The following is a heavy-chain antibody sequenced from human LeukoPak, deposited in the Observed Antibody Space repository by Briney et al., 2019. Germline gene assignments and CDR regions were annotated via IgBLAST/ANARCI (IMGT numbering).Heavy chain of an antibody. Sequence: LGASVKVSCKASGYTFSGYYMHWVRQAPGQGLEWMGWINPNSGGTNYAQKFQGRVTMTRDTSISTAYMELSRLRSDDTAVYYCARDWDWNYGGSWFDPWGQGTLVTVSS. CDR3: ARDWDWNYGGSWFDP. D-gene: IGHD1-7*01. CDR2: INPNSGGT. V-gene: IGHV1-2*03. CDR1: GYTFSGYY. J-gene: IGHJ5*02.